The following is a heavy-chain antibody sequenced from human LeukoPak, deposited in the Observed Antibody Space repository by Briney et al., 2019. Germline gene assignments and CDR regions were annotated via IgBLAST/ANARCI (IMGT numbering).Heavy chain of an antibody. CDR3: ARIAGGGGSYWGYYYYYGMDV. V-gene: IGHV4-39*01. Sequence: PSETLSLTCTVSGGSISSSTYYWGWIRQPPGRGLDWIGSIYYSGSTYYNPSLKSRVTISVDTSKNQFSLKLSSVTAADTAVYYCARIAGGGGSYWGYYYYYGMDVWGQGTTVTVSS. CDR1: GGSISSSTYY. CDR2: IYYSGST. D-gene: IGHD1-26*01. J-gene: IGHJ6*02.